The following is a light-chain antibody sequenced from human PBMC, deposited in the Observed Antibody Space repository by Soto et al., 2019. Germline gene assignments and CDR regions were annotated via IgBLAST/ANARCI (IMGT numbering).Light chain of an antibody. Sequence: QSALTQPPSASGSPGQSVTISCTGASSDVGGYNFVSWYQQHPGKAPKLMIYDVTKRPSGVPDRFSGSKSGNTASLTVSGLQADDEGDYYCSSYAGSSVPVAFGGGTQLTVL. CDR1: SSDVGGYNF. J-gene: IGLJ2*01. V-gene: IGLV2-8*01. CDR2: DVT. CDR3: SSYAGSSVPVA.